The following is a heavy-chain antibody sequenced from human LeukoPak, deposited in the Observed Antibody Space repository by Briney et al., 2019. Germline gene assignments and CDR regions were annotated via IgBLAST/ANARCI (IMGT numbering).Heavy chain of an antibody. CDR2: ISWNSGSI. V-gene: IGHV3-9*01. D-gene: IGHD2-15*01. J-gene: IGHJ4*02. Sequence: GGSLRLSCAASGFTFDDYAMHWVRQAPGKGLEWVSGISWNSGSIGYADSVKGRFTISRDNAKNSLYLQMNSLRAEDTALYYCANGVGIFSVGRDWGQGTLVTVS. CDR3: ANGVGIFSVGRD. CDR1: GFTFDDYA.